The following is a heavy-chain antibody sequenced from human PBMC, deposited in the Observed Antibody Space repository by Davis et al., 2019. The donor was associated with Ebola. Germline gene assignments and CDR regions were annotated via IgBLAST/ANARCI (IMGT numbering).Heavy chain of an antibody. CDR3: ARGIAAAGADP. J-gene: IGHJ5*02. Sequence: ASVKVSCKASGYTFTSYDINWVRQATGQGLEWMGWMNPNSGNTGYAPKFQGRVTITADKSTSTAYMELSSLRSEDTAVYYCARGIAAAGADPWGQGTLVTVSS. CDR1: GYTFTSYD. V-gene: IGHV1-8*01. CDR2: MNPNSGNT. D-gene: IGHD6-13*01.